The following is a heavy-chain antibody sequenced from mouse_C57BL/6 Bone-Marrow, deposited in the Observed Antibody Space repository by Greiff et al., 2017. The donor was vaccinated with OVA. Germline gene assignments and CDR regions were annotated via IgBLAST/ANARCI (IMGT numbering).Heavy chain of an antibody. CDR1: GYTFTSYW. CDR2: IYPGSGST. V-gene: IGHV1-55*01. D-gene: IGHD2-3*01. Sequence: QVQLQQPGAELVKPGASVKMSCKASGYTFTSYWITWVKQRPGQGLEWIGDIYPGSGSTSYNEKFKSKATLTVDTSSSTAYMQLSSLTSEDSAVYYCARWGWLSQTFDYWGQGTTLTVSS. J-gene: IGHJ2*01. CDR3: ARWGWLSQTFDY.